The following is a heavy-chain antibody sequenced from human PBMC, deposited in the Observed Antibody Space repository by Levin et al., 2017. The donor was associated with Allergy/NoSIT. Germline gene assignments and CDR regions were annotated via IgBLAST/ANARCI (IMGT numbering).Heavy chain of an antibody. CDR1: GFTFSDYA. J-gene: IGHJ6*03. CDR2: LSGTGGST. V-gene: IGHV3-23*01. Sequence: GGSLRLSCAASGFTFSDYAMIWVRQAPGKGLEWVSGLSGTGGSTYYADSVKGRFTISRDNSETTVYLQMNSLRADDPAIYYCAKGKAKATIVEDYDYYYMDVWGKGATVTVSS. D-gene: IGHD1-26*01. CDR3: AKGKAKATIVEDYDYYYMDV.